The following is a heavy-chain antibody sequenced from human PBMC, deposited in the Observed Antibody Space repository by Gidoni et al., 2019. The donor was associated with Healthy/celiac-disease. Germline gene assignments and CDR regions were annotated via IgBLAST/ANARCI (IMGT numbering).Heavy chain of an antibody. V-gene: IGHV3-43*01. CDR3: AKPAGPRGPFTYYYDSSGYYFDY. J-gene: IGHJ4*02. Sequence: EVQLVESGGVVVQPGGSLRLSCAASGFTFDDYTIHWVRQAPGKGLEWVSLISWDGGSTYYADSVKGRFTISRDNSKNSLYLQMNSLRTEDTALYYCAKPAGPRGPFTYYYDSSGYYFDYWGQGTLVTVSS. D-gene: IGHD3-22*01. CDR1: GFTFDDYT. CDR2: ISWDGGST.